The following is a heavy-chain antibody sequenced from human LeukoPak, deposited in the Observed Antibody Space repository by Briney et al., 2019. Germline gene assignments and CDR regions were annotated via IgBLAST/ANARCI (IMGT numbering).Heavy chain of an antibody. V-gene: IGHV3-21*01. CDR3: ASDRSLIASLYYFDN. D-gene: IGHD3-22*01. J-gene: IGHJ4*02. Sequence: GGSLRLSCAASGITFSAYTMNWVRQAPGKGLEWVSSISGSGSYIFYADSVKGRLTISRDNAKNSLYLQMNSLRAEDTAVYYCASDRSLIASLYYFDNWGQGTLVTVSS. CDR1: GITFSAYT. CDR2: ISGSGSYI.